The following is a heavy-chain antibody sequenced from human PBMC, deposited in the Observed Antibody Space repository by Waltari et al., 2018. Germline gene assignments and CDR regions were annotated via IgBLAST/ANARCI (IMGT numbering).Heavy chain of an antibody. J-gene: IGHJ4*02. CDR2: INHRGST. CDR1: GGSFSGYY. D-gene: IGHD3-9*01. V-gene: IGHV4-34*01. Sequence: QVQLQQWGAGLLKPSETLSLTCAVYGGSFSGYYWSWIRQPPGKGLEWIGEINHRGSTNYNPSLKSRVTISVDTDKNQFALKLSAVTAADTAVYYCARVRSYDILTGYFHMGPFDYWGQGTLVTVSS. CDR3: ARVRSYDILTGYFHMGPFDY.